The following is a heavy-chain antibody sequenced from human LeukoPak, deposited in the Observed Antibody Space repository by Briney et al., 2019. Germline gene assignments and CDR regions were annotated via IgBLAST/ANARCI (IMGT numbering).Heavy chain of an antibody. CDR3: ASHLGQDVFDY. D-gene: IGHD3-16*01. J-gene: IGHJ4*02. CDR1: VGSVSTSLHS. CDR2: TYFTGNT. Sequence: PSEALSLTCTVSVGSVSTSLHSWGWIRQPPGQGLEWIGTTYFTGNTYDNPSLQSRVNKSIDTSMNQFFLRLGSVTAADTAVYYCASHLGQDVFDYWGQGVLVSVAT. V-gene: IGHV4-39*01.